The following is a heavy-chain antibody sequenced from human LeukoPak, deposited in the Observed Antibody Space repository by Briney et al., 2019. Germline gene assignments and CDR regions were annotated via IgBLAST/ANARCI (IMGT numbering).Heavy chain of an antibody. CDR2: IYSGGST. D-gene: IGHD4-17*01. CDR1: GFTVSSNY. CDR3: ARKTPVTKGGASDI. J-gene: IGHJ3*02. V-gene: IGHV3-53*01. Sequence: PGGSLRLSCAASGFTVSSNYTSWVRQAPGKGLEWVSVIYSGGSTYYADSVKGRFTISRDNSKKTLYLQMNSLRAEDTAVYYCARKTPVTKGGASDIWGQGTMVTVSS.